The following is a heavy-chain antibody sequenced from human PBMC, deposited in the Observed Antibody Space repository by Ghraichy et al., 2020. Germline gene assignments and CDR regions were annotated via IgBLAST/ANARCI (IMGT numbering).Heavy chain of an antibody. J-gene: IGHJ6*02. CDR3: AKRPMVRGGGSGGLYYYYGMDV. CDR1: GFTFSSYA. V-gene: IGHV3-23*01. CDR2: ISGSGGST. D-gene: IGHD3-10*01. Sequence: GGSLRLSCAASGFTFSSYAMSWVRQAPGKGLEWVSAISGSGGSTYYADSVKGRFTISRDNSKNTLYLQMNSLRAEDTAVYYCAKRPMVRGGGSGGLYYYYGMDVWGQGTTVTVSS.